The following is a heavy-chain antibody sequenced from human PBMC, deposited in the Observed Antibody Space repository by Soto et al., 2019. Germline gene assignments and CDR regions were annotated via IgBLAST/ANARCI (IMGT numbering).Heavy chain of an antibody. CDR3: ARAYYYGSGSYQGYFDY. Sequence: GASVKVSCKASGYTFTSYDINWVRQATGQGLEWMGWMNPNSGNTGYAQKFQGRVTMTRNTSISTAYMELSSLRSEDTAMYYCARAYYYGSGSYQGYFDYWGQGTLVTVSS. J-gene: IGHJ4*02. V-gene: IGHV1-8*01. D-gene: IGHD3-10*01. CDR1: GYTFTSYD. CDR2: MNPNSGNT.